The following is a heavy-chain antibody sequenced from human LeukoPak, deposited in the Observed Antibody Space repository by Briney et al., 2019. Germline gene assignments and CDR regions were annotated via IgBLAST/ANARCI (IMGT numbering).Heavy chain of an antibody. J-gene: IGHJ4*02. D-gene: IGHD3-3*01. CDR1: DYTFTSYG. CDR3: ASADGVVPSLWGLDY. V-gene: IGHV1-18*01. Sequence: VASVKVSCKASDYTFTSYGINWVRQAPGQGLEWMGWISAYNGYTNYAQKLQDRVTMTTDRSTSTAYMELRSLRSDDTAVYYCASADGVVPSLWGLDYWGQGTLVTVSS. CDR2: ISAYNGYT.